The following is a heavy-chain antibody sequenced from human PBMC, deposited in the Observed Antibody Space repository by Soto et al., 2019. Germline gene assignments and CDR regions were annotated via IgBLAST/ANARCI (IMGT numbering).Heavy chain of an antibody. CDR1: GYTFTGYY. J-gene: IGHJ4*02. D-gene: IGHD6-6*01. Sequence: GASVKVSRKASGYTFTGYYMHWVRQAPGQGLEWMGWINPNSGGTNYAQKFQGRVTMTRDTSISTAYMELSRLRSDDTAVYYCARDIEYSSSPSSYWGQGTLVTVSS. CDR2: INPNSGGT. V-gene: IGHV1-2*02. CDR3: ARDIEYSSSPSSY.